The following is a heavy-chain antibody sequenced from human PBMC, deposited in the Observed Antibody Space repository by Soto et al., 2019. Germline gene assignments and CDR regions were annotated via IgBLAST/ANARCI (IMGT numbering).Heavy chain of an antibody. V-gene: IGHV1-69*12. Sequence: QVQLVQSGAEVKKPGSSVKVSCKASGGSLSNYGISWVRQAPGQGFEWMGGIIPVFGTANYAQKFQGRVTITADESTSIVYMDVTSLRSEVTAVYYCARGDATKIVVTTYYAMDVWGQGTTVTVSS. CDR1: GGSLSNYG. CDR3: ARGDATKIVVTTYYAMDV. CDR2: IIPVFGTA. J-gene: IGHJ6*02. D-gene: IGHD3-9*01.